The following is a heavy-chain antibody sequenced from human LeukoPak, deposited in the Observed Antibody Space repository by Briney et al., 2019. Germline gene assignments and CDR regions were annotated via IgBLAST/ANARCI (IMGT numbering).Heavy chain of an antibody. CDR3: ARDAEFWSGYSYYFDY. J-gene: IGHJ4*02. D-gene: IGHD3-3*01. CDR1: GFTFSSYS. V-gene: IGHV3-30*03. Sequence: GGSLRLSCAASGFTFSSYSMNWVRQAPGKGLEWVAVISYDGSNKYYADSVKGRFTISRDNSKNTLYLQMNSLRAEDTAVYYCARDAEFWSGYSYYFDYWGQGTLVTVSS. CDR2: ISYDGSNK.